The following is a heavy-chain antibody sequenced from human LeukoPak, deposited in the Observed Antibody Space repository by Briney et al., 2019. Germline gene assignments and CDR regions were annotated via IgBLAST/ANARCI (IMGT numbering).Heavy chain of an antibody. CDR2: ITTSDGNT. V-gene: IGHV3-23*01. CDR3: AKDGGLWVSAHWGDS. Sequence: GGSLRLSCAASGFTFSSYTMSWVRQAPGKGLEWVSTITTSDGNTYYADSVKGRFTVSRDNSKNTLYLQMNSLRAEDMAVYYCAKDGGLWVSAHWGDSWGRGTLVTVSS. CDR1: GFTFSSYT. D-gene: IGHD7-27*01. J-gene: IGHJ4*02.